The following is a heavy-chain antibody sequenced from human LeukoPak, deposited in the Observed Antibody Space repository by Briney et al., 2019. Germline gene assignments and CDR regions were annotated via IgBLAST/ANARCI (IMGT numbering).Heavy chain of an antibody. J-gene: IGHJ4*02. CDR1: GGSISSSSYY. V-gene: IGHV4-39*01. CDR2: IYYSGST. CDR3: ARLGRDGSGSYPYYFDY. Sequence: SETLSLTCTVSGGSISSSSYYWGWVRQPPGKGLEWIGSIYYSGSTYYNPSLKSRVTISVDTSKNQFSLKLSSVTAADTAVYYCARLGRDGSGSYPYYFDYWGQGTLVTVSS. D-gene: IGHD3-10*01.